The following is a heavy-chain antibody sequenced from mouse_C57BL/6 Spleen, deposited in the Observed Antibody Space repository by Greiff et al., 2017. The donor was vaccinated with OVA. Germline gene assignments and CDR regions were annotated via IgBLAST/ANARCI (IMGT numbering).Heavy chain of an antibody. V-gene: IGHV3-6*01. J-gene: IGHJ4*01. CDR1: GYSITSGYY. CDR3: ARVGDYPYYAMDY. CDR2: ISYDGSN. Sequence: DVKLQESGPGLVKPSQSLSLTCSVTGYSITSGYYWNWIRQFPGNKLEWMGYISYDGSNNYNPSLKNRISITRDTSKNQFFLKLNSVTTEDTATYYCARVGDYPYYAMDYWGQGTSVTVSS. D-gene: IGHD2-4*01.